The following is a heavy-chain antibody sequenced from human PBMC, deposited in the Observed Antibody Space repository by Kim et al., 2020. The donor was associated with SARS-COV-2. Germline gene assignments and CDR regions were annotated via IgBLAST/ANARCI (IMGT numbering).Heavy chain of an antibody. J-gene: IGHJ4*02. Sequence: SSYYADSVKVRFTISRDNSKNTLYLQMNSLRAEDTAVYYCAKGTAVAVYYWGQGTLVTVSS. D-gene: IGHD6-19*01. CDR3: AKGTAVAVYY. V-gene: IGHV3-23*01. CDR2: SS.